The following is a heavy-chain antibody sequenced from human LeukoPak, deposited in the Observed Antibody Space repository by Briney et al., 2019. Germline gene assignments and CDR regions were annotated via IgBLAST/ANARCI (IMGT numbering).Heavy chain of an antibody. D-gene: IGHD6-6*01. V-gene: IGHV4-34*01. J-gene: IGHJ4*02. Sequence: SETLSLTCAVYGGPLSGFYWSWIRQPPGKGLEWIGEINHRGSTNYNPSLKSRVTISVDRSKNQFSLKLSSVTAADTAVYYCASIPSYYFDYWGQETLVTVSS. CDR3: ASIPSYYFDY. CDR1: GGPLSGFY. CDR2: INHRGST.